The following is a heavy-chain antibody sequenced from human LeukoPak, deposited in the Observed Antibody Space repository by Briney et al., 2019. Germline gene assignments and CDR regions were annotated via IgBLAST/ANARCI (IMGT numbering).Heavy chain of an antibody. CDR3: AKPGTPWYYFDY. CDR1: GFTFSSYG. D-gene: IGHD1-1*01. CDR2: IRYDGSNK. V-gene: IGHV3-30*02. Sequence: GGSLRLSCAASGFTFSSYGMHWVRQAPGKGLEGVAFIRYDGSNKYYADSVKGRFTISRDNSKNTLYLQMNSLRAEDTAVYYCAKPGTPWYYFDYWGQGTLVTVSS. J-gene: IGHJ4*02.